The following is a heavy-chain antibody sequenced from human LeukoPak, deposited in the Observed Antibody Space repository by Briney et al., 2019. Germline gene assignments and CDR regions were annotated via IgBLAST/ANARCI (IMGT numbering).Heavy chain of an antibody. V-gene: IGHV3-23*01. Sequence: GGSLRLSCAASGFTFSNCLMSWVRQAPGKGLEWVSTISGSGGSTYYADSLEGRFTISRDNSKNTLYLQMNSLRAEDTAVYYCAKWSDQVVNYYYYGVDVWGQGTTVTVSS. CDR2: ISGSGGST. J-gene: IGHJ6*02. D-gene: IGHD4-23*01. CDR3: AKWSDQVVNYYYYGVDV. CDR1: GFTFSNCL.